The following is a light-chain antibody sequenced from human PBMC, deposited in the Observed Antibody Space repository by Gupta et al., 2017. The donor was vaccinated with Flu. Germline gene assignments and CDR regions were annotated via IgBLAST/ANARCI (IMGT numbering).Light chain of an antibody. CDR3: QQHSNWPPIT. J-gene: IGKJ5*01. CDR2: DAS. CDR1: QSVSFY. Sequence: ERATLSCRASQSVSFYLAWYQQKPGQAPRRLIYDASNRATGIPARFSGSGSGTDFNLTISSLEPEDFAMYYCQQHSNWPPITFGQGTRLEIK. V-gene: IGKV3-11*01.